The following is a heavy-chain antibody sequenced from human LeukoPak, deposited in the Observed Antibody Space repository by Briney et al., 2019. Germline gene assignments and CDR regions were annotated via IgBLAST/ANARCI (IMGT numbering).Heavy chain of an antibody. CDR2: IIPILGIA. CDR1: GGTFSSYA. J-gene: IGHJ4*02. D-gene: IGHD6-13*01. V-gene: IGHV1-69*04. Sequence: SVKVSCKASGGTFSSYAISWVRQAPGQGLEWMGRIIPILGIANYAQKFQGRVTITADKSTSTAYMELSSLRSEDTAVYYCAKTLRGSSWYYFDYWGQGTLVTVSS. CDR3: AKTLRGSSWYYFDY.